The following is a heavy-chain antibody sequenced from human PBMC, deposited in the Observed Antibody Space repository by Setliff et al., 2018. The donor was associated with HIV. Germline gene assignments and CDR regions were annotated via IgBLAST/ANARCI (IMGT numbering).Heavy chain of an antibody. CDR3: ARDATSEGYMDV. CDR2: IHTSGST. V-gene: IGHV4-4*08. Sequence: SSETLSLTCTVSGGSISSYSWSWIRQPPGKGLEWIGYIHTSGSTNYNPSLKSRVTISVDTSENQFSLKLTSVTAADTAMYFCARDATSEGYMDVWGKGTTVTVSS. J-gene: IGHJ6*03. CDR1: GGSISSYS.